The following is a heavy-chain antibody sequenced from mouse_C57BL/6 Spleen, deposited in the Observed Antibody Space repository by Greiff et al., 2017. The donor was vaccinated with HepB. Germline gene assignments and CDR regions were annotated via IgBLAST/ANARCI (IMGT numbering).Heavy chain of an antibody. J-gene: IGHJ4*01. CDR2: INPSTGGT. V-gene: IGHV1-42*01. CDR3: AREGGGAMDY. Sequence: EVQLQESGPELVKPGASVKISCKASGYSFTGYYMNWVKQSPEKSLEWIGEINPSTGGTTYNQKFKAKATLTVDKSSSTAYMQLKSLTSEDSAVYYCAREGGGAMDYWGQGTSVTVSS. CDR1: GYSFTGYY.